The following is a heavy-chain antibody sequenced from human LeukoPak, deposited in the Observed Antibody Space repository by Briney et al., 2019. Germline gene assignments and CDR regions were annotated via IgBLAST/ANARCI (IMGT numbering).Heavy chain of an antibody. J-gene: IGHJ3*02. CDR3: ARVLTGIAYNAFDI. V-gene: IGHV3-30*03. CDR2: ISYDGSNK. Sequence: GGSLRLSCAASGFTFSSYGMHWVRQAPGKGLEWVAVISYDGSNKYYADSVKGRFTISRDNSKNTLYLQMNSLRSDDTAVYYCARVLTGIAYNAFDIWGQGTMVTVSS. CDR1: GFTFSSYG. D-gene: IGHD6-13*01.